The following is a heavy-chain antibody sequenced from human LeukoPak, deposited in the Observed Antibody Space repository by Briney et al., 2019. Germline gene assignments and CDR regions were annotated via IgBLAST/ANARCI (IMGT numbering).Heavy chain of an antibody. Sequence: GGSLRLSCAASGFTFSSYSMNWVRQAPGKGLEWVANIKQDGSEKYYVDSVKGRFTISRDNAKNSLYLQMNSLRAEDTAVYYCASAEGYSVYYFDYWGQGTLVTVSS. D-gene: IGHD5-18*01. CDR1: GFTFSSYS. CDR2: IKQDGSEK. CDR3: ASAEGYSVYYFDY. J-gene: IGHJ4*02. V-gene: IGHV3-7*01.